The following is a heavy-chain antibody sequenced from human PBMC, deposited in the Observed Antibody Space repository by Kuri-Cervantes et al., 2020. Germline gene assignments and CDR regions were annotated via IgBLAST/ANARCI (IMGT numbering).Heavy chain of an antibody. V-gene: IGHV1-46*01. CDR3: ARAANGIAVAGRGYYFDY. J-gene: IGHJ4*02. D-gene: IGHD6-19*01. CDR1: GYTFTSYY. Sequence: ASVKVSCKASGYTFTSYYMHWVRQAPGQGLEWMGIINPSGGSTSYAQKFQGRVTMTRDTSTSTVYMELSSLRSEDKAVYYCARAANGIAVAGRGYYFDYWGQGTLVTVSS. CDR2: INPSGGST.